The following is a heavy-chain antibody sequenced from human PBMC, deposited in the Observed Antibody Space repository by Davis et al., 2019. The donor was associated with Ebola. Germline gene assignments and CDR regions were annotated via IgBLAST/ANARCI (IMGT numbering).Heavy chain of an antibody. CDR2: ISSSSSTI. CDR1: GFTFSSYS. D-gene: IGHD5-24*01. J-gene: IGHJ4*02. Sequence: GESLKIPCAASGFTFSSYSMNWVRQAPGKGLEWVSYISSSSSTIYYADSVKGRFTISRDNAKNSLYLQMNSLRAEDTAVYYCARDPPINDQPKLDAYCGQGTLVTVSS. V-gene: IGHV3-48*01. CDR3: ARDPPINDQPKLDAY.